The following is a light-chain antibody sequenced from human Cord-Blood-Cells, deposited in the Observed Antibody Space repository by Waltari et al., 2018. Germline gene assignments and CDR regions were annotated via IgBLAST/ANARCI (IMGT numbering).Light chain of an antibody. CDR3: CSYAGSSTWV. CDR1: SSDVGSYNL. CDR2: EGS. V-gene: IGLV2-23*01. J-gene: IGLJ3*02. Sequence: QSALTQPASVSGSPGQSITISCTGTSSDVGSYNLVSWYQQHPGKTPKPRIYEGSKRPSGVSNRFAGSKSGNTAYLTIAGLQAEDEADYYCCSYAGSSTWVFGGGTKLTVL.